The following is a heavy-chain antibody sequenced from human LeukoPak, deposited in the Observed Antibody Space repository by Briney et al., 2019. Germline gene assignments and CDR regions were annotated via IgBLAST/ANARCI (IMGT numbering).Heavy chain of an antibody. D-gene: IGHD1-26*01. CDR1: GGTFSSYA. CDR2: IIPIFGTA. CDR3: TSVSYSGSYRGFDY. J-gene: IGHJ4*02. V-gene: IGHV1-69*06. Sequence: SVKVSCKASGGTFSSYAISWVRQAPGQGLEWMGGIIPIFGTANYAQKFQGRVTITADKSTSTAYMELSSLRSEDTAVYYCTSVSYSGSYRGFDYWGQGTLVTVSS.